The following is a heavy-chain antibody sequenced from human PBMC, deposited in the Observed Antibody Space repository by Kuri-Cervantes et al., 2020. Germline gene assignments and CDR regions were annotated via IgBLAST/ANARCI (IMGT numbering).Heavy chain of an antibody. V-gene: IGHV3-9*01. D-gene: IGHD4-17*01. CDR2: ISWNSGSI. CDR3: ARDGRAGTVTTAFYGMDV. Sequence: SLKISCAASGFTFSSYGMHWVRQAPGKGLEWVSGISWNSGSIGYADSVKGRFTISRDNAKNSLYLQMNSLRAEDTAVYYCARDGRAGTVTTAFYGMDVWGQGTTVTVSS. CDR1: GFTFSSYG. J-gene: IGHJ6*02.